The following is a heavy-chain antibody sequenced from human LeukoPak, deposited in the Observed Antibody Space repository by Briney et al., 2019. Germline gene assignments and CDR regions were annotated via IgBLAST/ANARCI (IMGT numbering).Heavy chain of an antibody. V-gene: IGHV3-11*04. Sequence: GGSLRLSCAASGFTFSDYYISWIRQAPGKGLEWVSYISSSGSTIYYADSVKGRFTISRDNAKNSLYLQMNSLRAEDTAVYYCARHSSSHDYFDYWGQGTLVTVSS. CDR3: ARHSSSHDYFDY. CDR1: GFTFSDYY. J-gene: IGHJ4*02. CDR2: ISSSGSTI. D-gene: IGHD6-19*01.